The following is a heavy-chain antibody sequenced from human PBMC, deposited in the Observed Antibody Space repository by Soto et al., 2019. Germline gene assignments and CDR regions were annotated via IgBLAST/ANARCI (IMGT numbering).Heavy chain of an antibody. J-gene: IGHJ6*02. CDR1: GFTFSSYW. D-gene: IGHD6-13*01. CDR3: ARVSSSLPTTQTYAMDV. CDR2: INSDGSST. Sequence: VGSLRLSCAASGFTFSSYWMHWVRQAPGKGLVWVSRINSDGSSTSYADSVKGRFTISRDNAKNTLYLQMNSLRAEDTAVYYCARVSSSLPTTQTYAMDVSGHGTAVTAP. V-gene: IGHV3-74*01.